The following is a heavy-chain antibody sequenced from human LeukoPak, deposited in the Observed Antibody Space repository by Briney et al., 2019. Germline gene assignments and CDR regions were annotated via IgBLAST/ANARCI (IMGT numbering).Heavy chain of an antibody. CDR3: AKDGDYGDYVSAFDV. V-gene: IGHV3-30*02. Sequence: PGGSLRLSCAASGFNFSSYGKHWVRQAPGKGLEWVAFIRYDGSNKYYADSVKGRFTISRDNSKNTLYLQMNSLRAEDTAVYYCAKDGDYGDYVSAFDVWGQGTMVTVSS. J-gene: IGHJ3*01. CDR1: GFNFSSYG. D-gene: IGHD4-17*01. CDR2: IRYDGSNK.